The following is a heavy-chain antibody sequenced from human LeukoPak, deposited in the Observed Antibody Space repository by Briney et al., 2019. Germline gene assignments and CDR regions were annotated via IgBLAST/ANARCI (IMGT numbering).Heavy chain of an antibody. D-gene: IGHD3-9*01. Sequence: ASETLSLTCTVSGGSISSYYWSWIRQPPGKGLEWIGYIYTSGSTNYNPSLESRVTISVDTSKNQFSLKLSSVTAADTAVYYCARHEAYYDILTGYSPQYYFDYWGQGTLVTVSS. J-gene: IGHJ4*02. CDR3: ARHEAYYDILTGYSPQYYFDY. CDR1: GGSISSYY. V-gene: IGHV4-4*09. CDR2: IYTSGST.